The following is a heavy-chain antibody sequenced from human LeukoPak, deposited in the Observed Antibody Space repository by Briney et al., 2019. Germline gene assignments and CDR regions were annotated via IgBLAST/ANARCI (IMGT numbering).Heavy chain of an antibody. J-gene: IGHJ6*02. CDR3: ARGHCSSTSCYADYYYGMDV. V-gene: IGHV1-46*01. Sequence: ASVKVSCKASGYTFTSYYMHWVRQAPGQGLEWMGIINPSGGSTSYAQKFQGRVTMTRDTSTSTVYMELSSLRSEDTAVYYCARGHCSSTSCYADYYYGMDVWGQGTTVTVSS. CDR1: GYTFTSYY. CDR2: INPSGGST. D-gene: IGHD2-2*01.